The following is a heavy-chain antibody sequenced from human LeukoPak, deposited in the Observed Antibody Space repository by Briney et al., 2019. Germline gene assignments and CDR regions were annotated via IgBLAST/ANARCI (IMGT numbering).Heavy chain of an antibody. J-gene: IGHJ4*02. CDR2: IYYSGST. Sequence: SETLSLTRTVSGGSISSYYWSCIRQPPGKGLEWIGYIYYSGSTTYTPSLTSRVTISVDTSKNQFSLKLSAVTAADTAVYYSARAVIVRVGWELLGYYFDYWGQGTLVTVSS. D-gene: IGHD1-26*01. CDR3: ARAVIVRVGWELLGYYFDY. CDR1: GGSISSYY. V-gene: IGHV4-59*01.